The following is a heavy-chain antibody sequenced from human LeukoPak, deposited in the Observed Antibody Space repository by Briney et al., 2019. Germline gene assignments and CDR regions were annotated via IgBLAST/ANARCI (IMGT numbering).Heavy chain of an antibody. Sequence: SETLSLTCTVSGGSISSYYWSWIRQPPGKGLEWIGYIYYSGSTNYNPSLESRVTISVDASKNQFSLKLSSVTAADTAVYYCARVAAAGIYSLWGQGTLVTVSS. D-gene: IGHD6-13*01. V-gene: IGHV4-59*01. J-gene: IGHJ4*02. CDR3: ARVAAAGIYSL. CDR1: GGSISSYY. CDR2: IYYSGST.